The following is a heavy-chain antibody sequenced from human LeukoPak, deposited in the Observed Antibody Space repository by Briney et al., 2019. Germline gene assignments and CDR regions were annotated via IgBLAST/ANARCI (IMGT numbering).Heavy chain of an antibody. J-gene: IGHJ5*02. Sequence: GGSLRLSCAASGFTFSSYSMNWVRQAPGEGLEWVSSISSSSSYIYYGDSVKGRFTISRDNAKNSLSLQMNSLRAEDTAVYYCARDGIICGGDCYPYNWFDPWGQGTLVTVSS. V-gene: IGHV3-21*01. CDR2: ISSSSSYI. CDR3: ARDGIICGGDCYPYNWFDP. D-gene: IGHD2-21*01. CDR1: GFTFSSYS.